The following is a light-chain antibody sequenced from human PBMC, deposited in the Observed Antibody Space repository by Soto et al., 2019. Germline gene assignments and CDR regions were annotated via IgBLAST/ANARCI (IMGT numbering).Light chain of an antibody. Sequence: QSVLTQPPSVSAAPGQKVSISCSGSSFNIGSNYVSWYQQLPGKAPKVLIYANDKRPSGIPDRFSGSKSGTSATLGISGLQTGDEAEYYCGTWDNSLNAVFGGGTKLTVL. V-gene: IGLV1-51*01. CDR2: AND. CDR3: GTWDNSLNAV. J-gene: IGLJ2*01. CDR1: SFNIGSNY.